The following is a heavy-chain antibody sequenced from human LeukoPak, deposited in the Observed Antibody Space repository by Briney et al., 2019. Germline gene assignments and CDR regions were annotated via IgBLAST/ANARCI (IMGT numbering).Heavy chain of an antibody. CDR3: ARVRADPPLYSSSSISGLDY. D-gene: IGHD6-6*01. CDR1: GGSFSGYY. Sequence: SETLSLTCAVYGGSFSGYYWSWIRQPPGKGLEWIGEINHSGSTNYNPSLKSRVTISVDTSKNQFSLKLSSVTAADTAVYYCARVRADPPLYSSSSISGLDYWGQGTLVTVSS. J-gene: IGHJ4*02. CDR2: INHSGST. V-gene: IGHV4-34*01.